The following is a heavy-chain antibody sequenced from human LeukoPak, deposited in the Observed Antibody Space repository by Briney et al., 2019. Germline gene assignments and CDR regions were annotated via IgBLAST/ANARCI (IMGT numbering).Heavy chain of an antibody. Sequence: PGGSLRLSCAASGFTFSSYSMNWVRQAPGKGLEWVSYISSSSSYIYYADSVKGRFTISRDNAKNSLYLQMNSLRAEDTAVYYCARRLKGIVDYWGQGTLVTVSS. CDR2: ISSSSSYI. CDR3: ARRLKGIVDY. D-gene: IGHD6-13*01. J-gene: IGHJ4*02. CDR1: GFTFSSYS. V-gene: IGHV3-21*05.